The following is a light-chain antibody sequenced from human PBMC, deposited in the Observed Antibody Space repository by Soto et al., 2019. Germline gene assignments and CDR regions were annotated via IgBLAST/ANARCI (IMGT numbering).Light chain of an antibody. CDR3: QQYGSSPFT. Sequence: EIVLTQCPGTVSLSPGERATLSCRASQSVSSNYLTWYQQKPGQAPRLLIYGASSRATGIPDRFSGSGSGTDFTLTISRLEPEDFAVYYCQQYGSSPFTFGPGTKVDIK. J-gene: IGKJ3*01. CDR1: QSVSSNY. V-gene: IGKV3-20*01. CDR2: GAS.